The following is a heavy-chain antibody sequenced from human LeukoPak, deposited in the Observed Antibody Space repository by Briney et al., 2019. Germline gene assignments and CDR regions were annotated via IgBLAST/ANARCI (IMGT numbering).Heavy chain of an antibody. CDR1: GGTFSSYA. Sequence: ASVKVSCKASGGTFSSYAISWVRQATGQGLEWMGWMNPNSGNTGYAQKFQGRVTMTRNTSISTAYMELSSLRSEDTAVYYSARGLVLSRRQLGYWGQGTLVTVSS. V-gene: IGHV1-8*02. D-gene: IGHD6-13*01. CDR2: MNPNSGNT. J-gene: IGHJ4*02. CDR3: ARGLVLSRRQLGY.